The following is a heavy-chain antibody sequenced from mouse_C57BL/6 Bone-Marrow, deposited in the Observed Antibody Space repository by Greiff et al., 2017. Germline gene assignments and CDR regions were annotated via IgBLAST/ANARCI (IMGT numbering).Heavy chain of an antibody. J-gene: IGHJ4*01. CDR1: GYTFTSHW. Sequence: QVQLKQSGPELVRPGASVKISCKAPGYTFTSHWMQWVRQRPGQGLAWIGEIFPGSGSTSYNEKFQGKATLTVDTSSSTAYRQLSTLTSEVSSVYFCAREVDIYYGIPYAMDYWGQGTSGTVSS. CDR3: AREVDIYYGIPYAMDY. CDR2: IFPGSGST. D-gene: IGHD2-1*01. V-gene: IGHV1-56*01.